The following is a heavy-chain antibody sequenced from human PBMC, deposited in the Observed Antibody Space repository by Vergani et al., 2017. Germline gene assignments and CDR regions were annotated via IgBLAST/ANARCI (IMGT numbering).Heavy chain of an antibody. CDR3: AIGPWGAAAGTYYYYMDV. Sequence: QVHLMQSGAEVKKPGSSVKVSCKASGGTFSNYAISWVRQAPGQGLEWMGGIIPIFGTPNYAQKFQGRVTITADESTSTAYMELSSLRSEDTAMYYCAIGPWGAAAGTYYYYMDVWGQGTTVTVSS. CDR2: IIPIFGTP. D-gene: IGHD6-13*01. V-gene: IGHV1-69*01. CDR1: GGTFSNYA. J-gene: IGHJ6*03.